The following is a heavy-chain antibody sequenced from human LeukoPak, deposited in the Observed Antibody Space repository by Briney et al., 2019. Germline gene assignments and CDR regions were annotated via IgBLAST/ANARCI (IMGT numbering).Heavy chain of an antibody. D-gene: IGHD6-13*01. CDR3: ARDLGSSSWYYYYGMDV. J-gene: IGHJ6*02. CDR1: GYTFTSYA. V-gene: IGHV1-3*01. CDR2: INAGNGNT. Sequence: EASVKVSCKASGYTFTSYAMHWVRQAPGQRLEWMGWINAGNGNTKYSQKFQGRVTITRDTSASTAYMELSSLRSEDTAVYYCARDLGSSSWYYYYGMDVWGQGTTVTVSS.